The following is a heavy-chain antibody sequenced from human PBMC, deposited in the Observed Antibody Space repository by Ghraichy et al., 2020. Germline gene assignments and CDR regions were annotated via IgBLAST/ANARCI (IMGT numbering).Heavy chain of an antibody. CDR1: GFTFSSYW. CDR2: IKQDGSEK. Sequence: GGSLRLSCAGSGFTFSSYWMSWVRQAPGKGLEWVANIKQDGSEKYYVDSVKGRFTISRDNAKNSLYLQMNSLRVEDTAVYYCACGGSFDSWGQGTIITVSS. CDR3: ACGGSFDS. J-gene: IGHJ3*02. D-gene: IGHD2-15*01. V-gene: IGHV3-7*01.